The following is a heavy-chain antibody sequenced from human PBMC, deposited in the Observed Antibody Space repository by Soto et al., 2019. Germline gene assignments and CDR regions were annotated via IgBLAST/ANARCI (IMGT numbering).Heavy chain of an antibody. CDR3: AREEYSGYDEGAFDI. Sequence: EVQLVESGGGLVKPGGSLRLSCAASGFTFSSYSMNWVRQAPGKGLEWVSSISSSSSYIYYADSVKGRFTISRDNAKNSLYLQMTSLRAEDTAVYYCAREEYSGYDEGAFDIWGQGTMVTVSS. CDR1: GFTFSSYS. V-gene: IGHV3-21*01. D-gene: IGHD5-12*01. J-gene: IGHJ3*02. CDR2: ISSSSSYI.